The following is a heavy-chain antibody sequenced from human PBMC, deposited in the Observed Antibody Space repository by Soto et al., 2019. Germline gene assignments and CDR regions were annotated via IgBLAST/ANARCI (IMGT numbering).Heavy chain of an antibody. CDR3: ARDVSAGVTYYYYGMDV. V-gene: IGHV3-30-3*01. D-gene: IGHD3-10*01. J-gene: IGHJ6*02. Sequence: GGSLRFSCAASGFTFSSYAMHWVRQAPGKGLEWVAVISYDGSNKYYADSVKGRFTISRDNSKNTLYLQMNSLRAEDTAVYYCARDVSAGVTYYYYGMDVWGQGTTVTVSS. CDR2: ISYDGSNK. CDR1: GFTFSSYA.